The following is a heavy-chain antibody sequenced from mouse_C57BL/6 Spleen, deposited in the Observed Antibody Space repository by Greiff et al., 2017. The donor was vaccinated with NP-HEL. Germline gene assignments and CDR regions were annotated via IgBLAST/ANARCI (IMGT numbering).Heavy chain of an antibody. CDR2: FYPGSGSI. J-gene: IGHJ4*01. D-gene: IGHD2-5*01. Sequence: VQLQQSGAELVKPGASVKLSCKASGYTFTEYTIHWVKQRSGQGLEWIGWFYPGSGSIKYNAKFKDKATLTADTSSSTVYMELSRLTSEDSAVYVCARHSAYYSNYDAMDYWGQGTSVTVSS. V-gene: IGHV1-62-2*01. CDR3: ARHSAYYSNYDAMDY. CDR1: GYTFTEYT.